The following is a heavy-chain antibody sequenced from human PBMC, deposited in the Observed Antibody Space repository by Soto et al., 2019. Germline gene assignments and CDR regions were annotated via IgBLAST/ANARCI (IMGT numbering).Heavy chain of an antibody. CDR1: GFTFSSYW. J-gene: IGHJ4*02. CDR2: INSDGSST. Sequence: GGSLRLSCAASGFTFSSYWMHWVRQAPGKGLVWVSRINSDGSSTSYADSVKGRFTISRDNAKNTLYLQMNSLRAEDTAVYYCARETSYYDFWSGPQQYYFDYWGQGTLVTVSS. CDR3: ARETSYYDFWSGPQQYYFDY. D-gene: IGHD3-3*01. V-gene: IGHV3-74*01.